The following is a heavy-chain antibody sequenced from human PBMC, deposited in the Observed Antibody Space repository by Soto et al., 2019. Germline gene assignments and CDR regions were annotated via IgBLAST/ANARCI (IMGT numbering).Heavy chain of an antibody. D-gene: IGHD6-19*01. J-gene: IGHJ6*02. CDR2: ISYDGSNK. CDR3: AREVRYSSGFYYYYGMDV. V-gene: IGHV3-30-3*01. CDR1: GFTFSSYA. Sequence: GGSLRLSCAASGFTFSSYAMHWVRQAPGKGLEWVAVISYDGSNKYYADSVKGRFTISRDNSKNTLYLQMNSLRAEDTAVYYCAREVRYSSGFYYYYGMDVWGQGTTVTVSS.